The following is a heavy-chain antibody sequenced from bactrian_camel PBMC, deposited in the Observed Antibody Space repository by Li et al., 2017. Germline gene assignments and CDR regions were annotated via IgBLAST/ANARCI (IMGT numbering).Heavy chain of an antibody. CDR2: SHGGSNGRT. D-gene: IGHD3*01. J-gene: IGHJ4*01. V-gene: IGHV3S1*01. CDR1: GYTISSCN. Sequence: VQLVESGGGLVQPGGSLTLSCTVSGYTISSCNMYWYRQAPGKGLEWVSSSHGGSNGRTTYADSVKGRFTISQDNAKNTLYLQMNSLKYEDTAMYYCTRGLFYGLDSSPPSGQGTQVTVS.